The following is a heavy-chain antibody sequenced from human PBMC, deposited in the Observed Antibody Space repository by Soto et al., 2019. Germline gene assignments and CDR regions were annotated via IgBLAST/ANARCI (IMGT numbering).Heavy chain of an antibody. CDR1: GFTFSSYA. Sequence: GGSLRLSCSASGFTFSSYAMHWVRQAPGKGLEYVSAISSNGGSTYYADSVKGRFTISRDNSKNTLYLQMSSLRAEDTAVYYCVKERRWDTAMDDDIYYYYGMDVWGQGTTVTVSS. CDR2: ISSNGGST. V-gene: IGHV3-64D*08. D-gene: IGHD5-18*01. J-gene: IGHJ6*02. CDR3: VKERRWDTAMDDDIYYYYGMDV.